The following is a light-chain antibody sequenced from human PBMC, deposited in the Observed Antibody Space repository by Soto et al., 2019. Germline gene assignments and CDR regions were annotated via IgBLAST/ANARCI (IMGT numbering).Light chain of an antibody. CDR1: RNDVGGYNY. CDR2: EVY. Sequence: QSVLTQPPSASGSPGQSVTISCTGTRNDVGGYNYVSWYQQHPGKAPKVIIYEVYKRPSGVPDRFSGSKSGNTASLTVSALQPEDEADYYCISYTDRQSYLFGTGTKVTVL. CDR3: ISYTDRQSYL. V-gene: IGLV2-8*01. J-gene: IGLJ1*01.